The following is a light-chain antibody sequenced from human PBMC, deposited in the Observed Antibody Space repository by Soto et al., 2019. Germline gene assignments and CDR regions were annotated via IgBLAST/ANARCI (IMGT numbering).Light chain of an antibody. CDR3: QQDNNWPLP. CDR1: QSVGSN. CDR2: GAS. J-gene: IGKJ4*01. Sequence: EIVMTQSPATLSVSPGERATLSCRASQSVGSNLAWYQQKPGQAPRLLIHGASTRATGIPARFIGSGSGTDVTLTVSSLQSEDFAVYYCQQDNNWPLPFGGGTKVEI. V-gene: IGKV3-15*01.